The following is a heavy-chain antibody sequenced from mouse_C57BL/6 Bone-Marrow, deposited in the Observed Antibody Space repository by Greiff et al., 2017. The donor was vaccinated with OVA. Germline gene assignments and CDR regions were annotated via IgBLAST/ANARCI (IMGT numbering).Heavy chain of an antibody. CDR3: ARALEDY. Sequence: QVQLQQPGPELVKPGASVKISCKASGYAFSSSWMNWVKQRPGKGLEWIGRIYPGDGDTNYKGKFKGKATLTADKSSSTAYMQLSSLTSEDSAVYFCARALEDYWGQGTSVTVSS. J-gene: IGHJ4*01. CDR1: GYAFSSSW. CDR2: IYPGDGDT. V-gene: IGHV1-82*01.